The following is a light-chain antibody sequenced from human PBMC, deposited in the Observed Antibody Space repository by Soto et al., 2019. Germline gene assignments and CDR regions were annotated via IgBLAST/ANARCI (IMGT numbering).Light chain of an antibody. Sequence: QSVLTQPPSASGTPGQRVTISCSGSSSNIGTETVNWYQQLPGTAPKLLIYSDNQRPSGVPDRFSGSKSGTSASLAISGLQAEDEADYYCAAWDGSLRGALFGGGTKLTVL. V-gene: IGLV1-44*01. J-gene: IGLJ2*01. CDR1: SSNIGTET. CDR3: AAWDGSLRGAL. CDR2: SDN.